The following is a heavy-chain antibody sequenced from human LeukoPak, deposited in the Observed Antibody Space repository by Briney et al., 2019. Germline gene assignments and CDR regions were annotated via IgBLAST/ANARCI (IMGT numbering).Heavy chain of an antibody. CDR3: ARCSRSSTDCYSAFDI. CDR1: GFTFHDYG. J-gene: IGHJ3*02. Sequence: PGGSLRLSLEVSGFTFHDYGMSWVRQSTGKGLDWVSAITNWNGGSTGYADSVRGRFTISRDNAKNSLYLQMNSLRAEDTALYYCARCSRSSTDCYSAFDIWGQGTMVTVSS. V-gene: IGHV3-20*03. D-gene: IGHD2-2*02. CDR2: ITNWNGGST.